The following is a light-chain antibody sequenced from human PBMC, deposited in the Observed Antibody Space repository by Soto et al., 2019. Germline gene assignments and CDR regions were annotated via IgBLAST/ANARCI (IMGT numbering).Light chain of an antibody. Sequence: DIQMTQSPFSLSASVRDRVTITCRASQSISSYLNWYQQKPGKAPKLLIYAASSLQSGVPSRFSGSGSGTDFTLTISSLQPEDFATYYCQQSYSTPYTFGQGTKVDIK. V-gene: IGKV1-39*01. J-gene: IGKJ2*01. CDR1: QSISSY. CDR2: AAS. CDR3: QQSYSTPYT.